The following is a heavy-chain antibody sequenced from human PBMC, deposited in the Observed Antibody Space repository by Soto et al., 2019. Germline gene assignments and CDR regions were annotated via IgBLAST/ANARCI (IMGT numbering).Heavy chain of an antibody. Sequence: CVSRVRQAPGKGLEWVANIKQDGSEKYYVDSVKGRFTISRDNAKNSMYLQMNSLRAEDTAVYYCARDLRAPTGWGQGTLVTVSS. V-gene: IGHV3-7*05. CDR3: ARDLRAPTG. J-gene: IGHJ4*02. CDR1: C. CDR2: IKQDGSEK. D-gene: IGHD5-12*01.